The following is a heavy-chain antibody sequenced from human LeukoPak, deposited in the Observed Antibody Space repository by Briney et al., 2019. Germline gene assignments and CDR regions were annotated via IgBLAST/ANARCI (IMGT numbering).Heavy chain of an antibody. CDR2: IYSGGST. V-gene: IGHV3-53*01. CDR3: AREVYYYDSSGSERYFDY. D-gene: IGHD3-22*01. Sequence: GGSLRLSCAASGFTVSSNYMSWVRQAPGKGLEWVSVIYSGGSTYYADSVKGRFTISRDNSKNTLYLQMNSLRAEDTAVYYCAREVYYYDSSGSERYFDYWGQGTLVTVSS. J-gene: IGHJ4*02. CDR1: GFTVSSNY.